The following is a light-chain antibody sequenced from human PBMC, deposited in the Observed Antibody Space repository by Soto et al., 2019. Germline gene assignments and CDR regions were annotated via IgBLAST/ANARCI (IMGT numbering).Light chain of an antibody. CDR2: EVS. V-gene: IGLV2-14*01. Sequence: QSALTQPASVSGSPGQSVTISCTGTSXDVGGYNYVSWYQQHPGKAPKLVIFEVSIRPSGVSIRFSGSKSGNTASLTISGLQTEDEADYYCSSYTSRPSLFVFGSGTKVTVL. J-gene: IGLJ1*01. CDR1: SXDVGGYNY. CDR3: SSYTSRPSLFV.